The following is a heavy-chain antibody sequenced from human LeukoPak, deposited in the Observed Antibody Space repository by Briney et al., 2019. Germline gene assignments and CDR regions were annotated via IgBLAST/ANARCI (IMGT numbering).Heavy chain of an antibody. CDR1: GFTFSSYE. J-gene: IGHJ4*02. Sequence: GGSLRLSCAASGFTFSSYEMNWVRQAPGKGLEWVSYISSSGSTIYYADSVKGRFTISRDNAKNSLYLQMNSLRAEDTAVYYCARVEEVVATTPFDYWGQGTLVTVSS. CDR3: ARVEEVVATTPFDY. V-gene: IGHV3-48*03. D-gene: IGHD5-12*01. CDR2: ISSSGSTI.